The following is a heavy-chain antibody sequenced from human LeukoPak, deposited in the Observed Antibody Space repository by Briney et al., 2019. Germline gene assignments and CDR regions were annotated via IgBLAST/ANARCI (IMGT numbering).Heavy chain of an antibody. D-gene: IGHD4-17*01. CDR2: IHYTGTT. J-gene: IGHJ5*02. V-gene: IGHV4-59*08. CDR1: GGSISSYY. Sequence: PSETLSLTCSVSGGSISSYYWSWIRQPPGKELEWIGYIHYTGTTNYNPSLKSRLTISVDTSKNQFSLKLSSVTAADTAVYYCARPRTTVSNWFDPWGQGTLVTVSS. CDR3: ARPRTTVSNWFDP.